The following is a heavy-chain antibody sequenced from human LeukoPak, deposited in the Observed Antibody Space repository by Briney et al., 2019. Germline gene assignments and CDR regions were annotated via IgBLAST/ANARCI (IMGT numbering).Heavy chain of an antibody. CDR2: ISAYNGNT. J-gene: IGHJ5*02. Sequence: ASVKVSCKASGYTFTGYGISWVRQAPGQGLEWMGWISAYNGNTNYAQKLQGRVTMTTDTSTSTAYMELRSLRSDDTAVYYCARARRYYGSGSYQAWFDPWGQGTLVTVSS. V-gene: IGHV1-18*01. D-gene: IGHD3-10*01. CDR1: GYTFTGYG. CDR3: ARARRYYGSGSYQAWFDP.